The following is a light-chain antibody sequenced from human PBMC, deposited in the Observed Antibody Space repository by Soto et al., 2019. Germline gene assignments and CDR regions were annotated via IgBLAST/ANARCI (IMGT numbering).Light chain of an antibody. CDR1: QSISTY. V-gene: IGKV1-39*01. CDR2: AAS. Sequence: DIQMTQSPSSLSASVGDRVTITCRASQSISTYLNWYQQKPGKVPKLLIAAASSLQSGVPSRFSGSGSGTDFTLTISSLQPEDFATYYCQQSYSTLVVFGQGTRLEIK. J-gene: IGKJ5*01. CDR3: QQSYSTLVV.